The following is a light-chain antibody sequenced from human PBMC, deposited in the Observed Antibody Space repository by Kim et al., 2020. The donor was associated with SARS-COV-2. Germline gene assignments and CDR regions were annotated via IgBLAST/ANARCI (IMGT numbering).Light chain of an antibody. V-gene: IGLV1-44*01. J-gene: IGLJ3*02. CDR2: GDN. Sequence: GQRVTISCSGSNSHIRSETVNWYQQLPGTAPRLLIYGDNQGPSGVPDRFSGSKSGTSASLAISGLQSEDEADYYCAAWDDSLNGPVFGGGTQLTVL. CDR3: AAWDDSLNGPV. CDR1: NSHIRSET.